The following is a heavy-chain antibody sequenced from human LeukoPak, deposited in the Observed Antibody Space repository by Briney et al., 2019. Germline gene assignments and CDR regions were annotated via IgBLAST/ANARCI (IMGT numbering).Heavy chain of an antibody. J-gene: IGHJ4*02. CDR2: ITSDGART. D-gene: IGHD2-2*01. CDR1: GFTFSSYA. Sequence: GGSLRLSCAASGFTFSSYAMHWVRQAPGKGLEYVSAITSDGARTYYANSVKGRFTISRDNSKNTLYLQMGGLRAEDMAGYYCARRYCTSTSCYGNTFYFDYWGQGTLVTVSS. CDR3: ARRYCTSTSCYGNTFYFDY. V-gene: IGHV3-64*01.